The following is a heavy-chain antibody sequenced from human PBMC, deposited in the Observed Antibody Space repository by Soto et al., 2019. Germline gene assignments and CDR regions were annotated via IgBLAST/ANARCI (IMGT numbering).Heavy chain of an antibody. Sequence: EVQLVESGGGLVQPGRSLRLSCATSGFTFDDYAMHWVRQAPGKGLEWVSGISWNSRNIDYADSVKGRFTISRDNAKNSLYLQMNSLRAEDTAFYYCARVPVVAGTGPFDIWGQGTMVTVSS. CDR1: GFTFDDYA. CDR3: ARVPVVAGTGPFDI. J-gene: IGHJ3*02. V-gene: IGHV3-9*01. D-gene: IGHD3-22*01. CDR2: ISWNSRNI.